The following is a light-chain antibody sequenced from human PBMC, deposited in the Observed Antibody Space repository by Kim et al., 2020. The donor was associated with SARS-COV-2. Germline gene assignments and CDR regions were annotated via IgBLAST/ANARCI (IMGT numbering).Light chain of an antibody. Sequence: NFMLTQPHSVSESPGKTVTISCTRSSGSIASNYVQWYQQRPGSAPTTVIYEDNQRPSGVPDRFSGSIDSSSNSASLTISGLKTEDEADYYCQSYDSSNQFFVVFGGGNQLTVL. V-gene: IGLV6-57*04. CDR2: EDN. CDR1: SGSIASNY. J-gene: IGLJ2*01. CDR3: QSYDSSNQFFVV.